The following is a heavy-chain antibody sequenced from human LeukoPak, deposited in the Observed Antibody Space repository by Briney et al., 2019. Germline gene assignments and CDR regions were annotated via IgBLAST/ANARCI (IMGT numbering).Heavy chain of an antibody. CDR1: GGSFRGYY. V-gene: IGHV4-34*01. Sequence: PSETLSLTCAVYGGSFRGYYWSWIRQPPGKGLEWIGEINHSGSTNYNPSLKSRVTISVDTSKNQFSLKLSSVTAADTAVYYCARGRGYAYYFDYWGQGTLVTVSS. CDR3: ARGRGYAYYFDY. D-gene: IGHD2-2*01. CDR2: INHSGST. J-gene: IGHJ4*02.